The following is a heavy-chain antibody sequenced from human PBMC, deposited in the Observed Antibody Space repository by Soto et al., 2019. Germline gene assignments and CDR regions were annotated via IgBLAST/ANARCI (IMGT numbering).Heavy chain of an antibody. J-gene: IGHJ6*02. V-gene: IGHV1-69*13. D-gene: IGHD1-1*01. Sequence: SVKVSCKASGGTFSSYAIRWVLQAPGQGHDWMGGIIPIFGTANYAQKFQGRVTITADESTSTAYMELSSLRSEDTAVYYCARGRYWNDEDYYYYYGMDVWGQGTTVTVSS. CDR1: GGTFSSYA. CDR2: IIPIFGTA. CDR3: ARGRYWNDEDYYYYYGMDV.